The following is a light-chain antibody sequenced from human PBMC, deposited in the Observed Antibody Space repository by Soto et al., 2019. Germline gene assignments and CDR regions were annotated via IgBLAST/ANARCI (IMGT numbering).Light chain of an antibody. J-gene: IGLJ1*01. V-gene: IGLV2-14*01. Sequence: QSVLTQPASGSGAPGQSSTISRTGNSSDVGGYNYVSWYQQHPGKAPKLMIYDVSNRPSGVSNRFSGSKSGNTASLTISGLQAEDEADYYCSSYTSSSIYVFGTGTKVTVL. CDR3: SSYTSSSIYV. CDR2: DVS. CDR1: SSDVGGYNY.